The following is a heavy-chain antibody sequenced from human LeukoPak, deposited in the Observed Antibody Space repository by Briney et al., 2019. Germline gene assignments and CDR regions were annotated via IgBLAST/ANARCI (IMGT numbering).Heavy chain of an antibody. J-gene: IGHJ3*02. CDR3: ARVRRFYYDSSTKGAFDI. V-gene: IGHV4-39*07. CDR2: IFYSGST. CDR1: GGSISSSGYY. D-gene: IGHD3-22*01. Sequence: SETLSLTCTVSGGSISSSGYYWGWIRQPPGKGLEWIGSIFYSGSTYYNPSLKSRVTISVDTSKKQFSLKLSSVTAADTAVYYCARVRRFYYDSSTKGAFDIWGQGTMVTVSS.